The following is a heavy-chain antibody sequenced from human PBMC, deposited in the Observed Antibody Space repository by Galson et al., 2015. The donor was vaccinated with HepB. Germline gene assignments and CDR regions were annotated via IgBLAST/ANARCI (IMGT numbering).Heavy chain of an antibody. J-gene: IGHJ5*02. CDR3: AKDKGIVVVPAAENWFDP. CDR1: GFTFSSYA. V-gene: IGHV3-23*01. CDR2: ISGSGGST. D-gene: IGHD2-2*01. Sequence: SLRLSCAASGFTFSSYAMSWVRQAPGKGLEWVSAISGSGGSTYYADSVKGRSTISRDNSKNTLYLQMNSLRAEDTAVYYCAKDKGIVVVPAAENWFDPWGQGTLVTVSS.